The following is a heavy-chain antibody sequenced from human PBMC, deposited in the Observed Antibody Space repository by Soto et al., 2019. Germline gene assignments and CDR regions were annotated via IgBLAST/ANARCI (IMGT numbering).Heavy chain of an antibody. CDR3: AGFPAVNTIFGVVIREYYYYYGMDV. J-gene: IGHJ6*02. Sequence: ASVEVSCKASGYTFTSYDINWVRQATGQGLEWMGWMNPNSGNTGYAQKFQGRVTMTRNTSISTAYMELSSLRSEDTAVYYCAGFPAVNTIFGVVIREYYYYYGMDVWGQGTTVTVSS. D-gene: IGHD3-3*01. CDR1: GYTFTSYD. V-gene: IGHV1-8*01. CDR2: MNPNSGNT.